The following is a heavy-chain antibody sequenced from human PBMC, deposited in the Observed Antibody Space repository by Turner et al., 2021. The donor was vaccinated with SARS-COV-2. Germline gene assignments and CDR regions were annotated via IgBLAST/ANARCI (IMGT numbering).Heavy chain of an antibody. D-gene: IGHD3-22*01. Sequence: EVQLVESGGGLVQPGGSLRLSCAASGFTFSSYWMSWVRQAPGKGLEWVANIQQDGSEKYYVDSVKGRFTISRDNAKNSLYLQMNSLRAEDTAVYYCARDGLHYYDISAYPNLASDYWGQGTLVTVSS. J-gene: IGHJ4*02. V-gene: IGHV3-7*01. CDR2: IQQDGSEK. CDR3: ARDGLHYYDISAYPNLASDY. CDR1: GFTFSSYW.